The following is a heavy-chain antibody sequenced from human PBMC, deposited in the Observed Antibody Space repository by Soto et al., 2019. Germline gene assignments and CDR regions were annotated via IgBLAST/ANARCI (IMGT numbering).Heavy chain of an antibody. J-gene: IGHJ5*02. V-gene: IGHV3-30*18. CDR1: GFTFSSYG. CDR3: AKTFGDSYGYFVNWLDP. D-gene: IGHD3-22*01. CDR2: ISYDGNDE. Sequence: GGSLRLSCAASGFTFSSYGMHWVRQSPGKGLEWVAVISYDGNDEQYADSVKGRFTISRDNSKNTLYLEMNSLRAEDTAVYYCAKTFGDSYGYFVNWLDPWGQGAMVTVS.